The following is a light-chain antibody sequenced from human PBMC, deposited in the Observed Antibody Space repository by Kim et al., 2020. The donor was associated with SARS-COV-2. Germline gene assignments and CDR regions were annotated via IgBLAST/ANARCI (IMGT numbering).Light chain of an antibody. CDR3: QQRSKWPLT. Sequence: SPRESTALDCRASQMLSSVLAWYQQKPGQAPTLLIYDVSNRATGIPARFSGSGSGTDFTLTISSLEPDDFAVYYCQQRSKWPLTFGGGTKVDIK. J-gene: IGKJ4*01. V-gene: IGKV3-11*01. CDR1: QMLSSV. CDR2: DVS.